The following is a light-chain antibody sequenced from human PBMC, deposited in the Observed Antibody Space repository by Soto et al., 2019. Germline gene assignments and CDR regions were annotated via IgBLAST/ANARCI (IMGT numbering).Light chain of an antibody. J-gene: IGLJ3*02. V-gene: IGLV1-47*02. CDR3: ATWDDSLSAWV. CDR2: SSI. CDR1: TSNIGSNY. Sequence: QSVLTQPPSASGTPGQRVTISCSGSTSNIGSNYVYWYQHLPGTAPNLLIYSSIQRPSGVPDRFSGSKSGTSASLAISGLRSEDGGDYYCATWDDSLSAWVFGGGTKLTVL.